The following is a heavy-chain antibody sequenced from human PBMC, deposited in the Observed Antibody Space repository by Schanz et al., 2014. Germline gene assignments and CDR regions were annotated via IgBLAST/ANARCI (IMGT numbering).Heavy chain of an antibody. CDR1: GFAFSSYG. CDR2: IRSSSTPI. J-gene: IGHJ4*02. V-gene: IGHV3-48*01. Sequence: EVQLLESGGGLVQPGGSLRLSCLASGFAFSSYGMNWLRQAPGKGPEWVSYIRSSSTPIYYADSAKGRFTISRDNSKNTLYLQMNSLRPEDTAVYYCARGGFGEVSYFDYWGQGTLVTVSS. CDR3: ARGGFGEVSYFDY. D-gene: IGHD3-10*01.